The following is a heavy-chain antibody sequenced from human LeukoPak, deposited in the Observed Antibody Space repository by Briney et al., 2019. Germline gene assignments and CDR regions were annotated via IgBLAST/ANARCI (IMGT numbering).Heavy chain of an antibody. V-gene: IGHV4-30-2*01. CDR2: IYHSGST. Sequence: PSETLSLTCTVSGGSISSGGYYWSWIRQPPGKGLEWIGYIYHSGSTYYNPSLKSRVTISVDRSKNQFSLKLSSVTAADTAVYYCARAKGYCSSTSCSYFGYWGQGSLVTVSS. CDR3: ARAKGYCSSTSCSYFGY. J-gene: IGHJ4*02. CDR1: GGSISSGGYY. D-gene: IGHD2-2*01.